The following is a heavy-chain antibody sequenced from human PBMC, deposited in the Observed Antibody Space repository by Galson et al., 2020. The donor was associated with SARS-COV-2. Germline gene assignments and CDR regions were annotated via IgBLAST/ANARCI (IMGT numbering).Heavy chain of an antibody. CDR1: GGSISTDDYY. CDR3: ARTSSTGTREYYFGY. V-gene: IGHV4-30-4*01. J-gene: IGHJ4*02. D-gene: IGHD4-17*01. CDR2: IHSTGHT. Sequence: SETLSLTCAVSGGSISTDDYYWTWIRQPPGKGLEWIGDIHSTGHTYYNPSLRSRVSTSIDTSKNQFSLKLTSVTTADTAVYFCARTSSTGTREYYFGYWGQGTLVTVSS.